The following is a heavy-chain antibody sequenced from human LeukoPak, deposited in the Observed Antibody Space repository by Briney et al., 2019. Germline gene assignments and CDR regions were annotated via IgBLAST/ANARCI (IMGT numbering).Heavy chain of an antibody. CDR1: GDSVSSKNGA. CDR2: TYYRSKWYN. CDR3: ARDFGTTGWHTFDY. J-gene: IGHJ4*02. D-gene: IGHD6-19*01. Sequence: SQTLSLTCVVSGDSVSSKNGAWNWIRQSPSRGLEWLGRTYYRSKWYNDYAESMEGRVTISQDTSKNQYSLHLNSVTPDDTAVYYCARDFGTTGWHTFDYWGQGTLVTVSS. V-gene: IGHV6-1*01.